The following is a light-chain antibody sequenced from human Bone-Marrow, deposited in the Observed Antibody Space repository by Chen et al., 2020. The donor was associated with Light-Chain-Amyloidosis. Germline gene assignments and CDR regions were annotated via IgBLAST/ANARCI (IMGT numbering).Light chain of an antibody. Sequence: ALTQPASVSGSPGQSSTISCTGTSRDVGGYNYVSWYQQHPGKAPNLMIYDVSNRPSGVSNRFSGSKSGNTASLTISGLQAEDEADYYCSSYTSSITLVVFGGGTKLTVL. CDR2: DVS. CDR1: SRDVGGYNY. J-gene: IGLJ2*01. CDR3: SSYTSSITLVV. V-gene: IGLV2-14*03.